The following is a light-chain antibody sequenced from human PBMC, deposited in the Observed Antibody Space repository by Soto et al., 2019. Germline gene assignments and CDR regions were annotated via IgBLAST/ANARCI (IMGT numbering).Light chain of an antibody. J-gene: IGLJ3*02. Sequence: QSVLTQEPSLTVSPGGTVTLTCASSTGAVTSGNYPSWFQQKPGQTPRTLIYTTNNRHSWTPARFSGSLLGGKAALTLSGVQPEDEAEYYCLLYYGGAHLVFGGGTKLTVL. CDR1: TGAVTSGNY. CDR3: LLYYGGAHLV. CDR2: TTN. V-gene: IGLV7-43*01.